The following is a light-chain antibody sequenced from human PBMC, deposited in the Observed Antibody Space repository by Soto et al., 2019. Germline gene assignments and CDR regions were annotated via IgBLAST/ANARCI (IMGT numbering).Light chain of an antibody. Sequence: EIVLTQSPATLSLSAGERATLSCRASQSVSSYLAWYQQKPGQAPRLLMYEASTRATGIPARFSGGGSGTDFTLTISSLEPEDLAVYYCQQRSDWPWTFGQGTKVDIK. CDR2: EAS. CDR1: QSVSSY. J-gene: IGKJ1*01. CDR3: QQRSDWPWT. V-gene: IGKV3-11*01.